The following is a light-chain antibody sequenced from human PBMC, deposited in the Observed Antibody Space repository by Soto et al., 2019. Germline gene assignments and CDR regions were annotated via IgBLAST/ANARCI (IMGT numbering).Light chain of an antibody. V-gene: IGKV1-5*03. CDR2: KAS. CDR3: QQYGSSPPIT. Sequence: IHMTLSPSTLSASVGDRVTIVCRASQSISSWLAWYQQKPGKAPKLLIYKASSLESGVPSRFSGSGSGTDFTLTISRLEPEDFAVYYCQQYGSSPPITFGLGTRLEIK. CDR1: QSISSW. J-gene: IGKJ5*01.